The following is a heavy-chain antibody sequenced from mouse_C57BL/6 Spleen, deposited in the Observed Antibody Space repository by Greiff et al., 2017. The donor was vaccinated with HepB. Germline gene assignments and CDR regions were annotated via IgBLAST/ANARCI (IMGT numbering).Heavy chain of an antibody. V-gene: IGHV1-42*01. J-gene: IGHJ4*01. D-gene: IGHD1-1*01. CDR1: GYSFTGYY. Sequence: VQLQQSGPELVKPGASVKISCKASGYSFTGYYMNWVKQSPEKSLEWIGEINPSTGGTTYNQKFKAKATLTVDKSSSTAYMQLKSLTSEDSAVYYCARGARYFGSSYAMDYWGQGTSVTVSS. CDR3: ARGARYFGSSYAMDY. CDR2: INPSTGGT.